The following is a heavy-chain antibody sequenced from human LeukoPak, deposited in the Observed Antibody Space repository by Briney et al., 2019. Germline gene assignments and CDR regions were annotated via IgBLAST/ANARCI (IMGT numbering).Heavy chain of an antibody. Sequence: SETLSLTFTVSGGSVRRGNYYWTWIRQPAGSGLEWIGRIYTSGTTDYNPSLRTRVTISVDASRNQFSLNLSSVTAADTAVYYCARWSGSVTARNYYYYMDVWGEGTTVTVSS. D-gene: IGHD6-6*01. CDR1: GGSVRRGNYY. V-gene: IGHV4-61*02. J-gene: IGHJ6*03. CDR3: ARWSGSVTARNYYYYMDV. CDR2: IYTSGTT.